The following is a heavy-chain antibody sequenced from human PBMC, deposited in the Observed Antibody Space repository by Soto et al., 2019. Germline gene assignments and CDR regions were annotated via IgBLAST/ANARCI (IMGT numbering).Heavy chain of an antibody. D-gene: IGHD2-15*01. J-gene: IGHJ5*01. CDR1: GVSIHNSHSF. Sequence: PTETLSLNCAVSGVSIHNSHSFWGWIRQPPGKGLEFIGSVYYSGGANYNPSLKSRVTVSIDTSNNQFSLRVNSVTAADTAVYYCGRVVEGATRHTDFDSWGQGILVTVSS. CDR2: VYYSGGA. CDR3: GRVVEGATRHTDFDS. V-gene: IGHV4-39*01.